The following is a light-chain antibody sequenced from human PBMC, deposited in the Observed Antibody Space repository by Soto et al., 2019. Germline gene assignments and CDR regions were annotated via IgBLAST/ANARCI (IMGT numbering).Light chain of an antibody. J-gene: IGLJ1*01. CDR3: PVWDGSSDLV. CDR1: NIGSKS. Sequence: SYELIQPPSVSVAPGQTARITCGGHNIGSKSVHWYQQRPGQAPVLVVYYDDDRPSGIPERFSGSNSGNTATLTISRVEAGDEADYYCPVWDGSSDLVFGPGIKLTVL. V-gene: IGLV3-21*02. CDR2: YDD.